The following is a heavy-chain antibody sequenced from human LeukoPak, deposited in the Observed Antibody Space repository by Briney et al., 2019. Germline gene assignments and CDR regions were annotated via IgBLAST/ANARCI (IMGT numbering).Heavy chain of an antibody. V-gene: IGHV3-48*03. Sequence: HPGGSLRLSCAASGFTFSSYEMNWVRQAPGKGLEWVSYISSSGSTIYYADSVKGRFNISRDNAKNSLFLQMNSLRDEDTAFYYCARGDGPTVTADYFQNWGQGTLVTVS. J-gene: IGHJ1*01. D-gene: IGHD4-17*01. CDR3: ARGDGPTVTADYFQN. CDR2: ISSSGSTI. CDR1: GFTFSSYE.